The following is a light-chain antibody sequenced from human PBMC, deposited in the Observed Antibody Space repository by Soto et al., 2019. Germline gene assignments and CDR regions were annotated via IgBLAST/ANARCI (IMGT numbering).Light chain of an antibody. Sequence: QSAPTQPASVSGSPGQSITISCTGTSSDIGGFNYVSWYLQHPGKAPKLMIYDVSNRPSGVSNRFSGSKSGNTASLTISGLQAEDEADYYCSSFTSSGALYVFGTGTKVTVL. V-gene: IGLV2-14*03. CDR1: SSDIGGFNY. CDR3: SSFTSSGALYV. J-gene: IGLJ1*01. CDR2: DVS.